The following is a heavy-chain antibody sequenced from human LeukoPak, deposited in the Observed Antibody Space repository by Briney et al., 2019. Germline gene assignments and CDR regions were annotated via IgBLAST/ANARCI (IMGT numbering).Heavy chain of an antibody. Sequence: PSETLSLTCIVSGGSISSSGYYWNWIRQPAGKGLEWIGRIYTTGSTNYNPSLKSRATISVDTSKSQFSLKLRSVTAADTAVYYCARLYGNYQNYFDYWGQGTLVTVSS. CDR2: IYTTGST. CDR3: ARLYGNYQNYFDY. D-gene: IGHD1-7*01. J-gene: IGHJ4*02. V-gene: IGHV4-61*02. CDR1: GGSISSSGYY.